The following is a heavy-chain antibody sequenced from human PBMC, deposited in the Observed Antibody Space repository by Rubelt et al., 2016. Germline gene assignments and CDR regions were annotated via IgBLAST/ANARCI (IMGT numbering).Heavy chain of an antibody. D-gene: IGHD3-22*01. J-gene: IGHJ3*02. CDR3: ARAEKTYYYDSSGYSISAFDI. V-gene: IGHV3-21*04. Sequence: ADSVKGRFTISRDNAKNSLYLQMNSLRAEDTAVYYCARAEKTYYYDSSGYSISAFDIWGQGTMVTVSS.